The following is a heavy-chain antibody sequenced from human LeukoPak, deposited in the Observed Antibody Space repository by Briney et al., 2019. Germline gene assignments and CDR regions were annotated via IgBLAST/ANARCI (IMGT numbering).Heavy chain of an antibody. CDR1: GGSIRSYY. V-gene: IGHV4-59*01. CDR2: IYYSGST. Sequence: SETLSLTCTVSGGSIRSYYWSWIRQPPDKGLEWIAYIYYSGSTNYNPSLKSRVTISVDTSKNQFSLKLSSVTAADTAVYYCAREYDSSGSELDYWGQGTLVTVSS. D-gene: IGHD3-22*01. J-gene: IGHJ4*02. CDR3: AREYDSSGSELDY.